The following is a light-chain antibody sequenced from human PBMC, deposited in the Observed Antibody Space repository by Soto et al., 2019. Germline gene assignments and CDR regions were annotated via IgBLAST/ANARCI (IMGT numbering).Light chain of an antibody. J-gene: IGKJ5*01. CDR1: QSITSW. Sequence: IQMTPSPSTLAASVGDRVTITCRASQSITSWLAWYQQKPGKAPKLLMYDASSLHSGVPSRFSGSGSGTDFTLTISSLQPEDVATYFCQQSYRTPITFGQGTRLETK. CDR3: QQSYRTPIT. CDR2: DAS. V-gene: IGKV1-5*01.